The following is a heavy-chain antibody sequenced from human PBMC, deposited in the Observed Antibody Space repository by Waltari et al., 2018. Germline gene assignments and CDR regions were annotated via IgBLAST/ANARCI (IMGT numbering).Heavy chain of an antibody. CDR2: LYYTGTP. CDR3: ARRSGYYDL. V-gene: IGHV4-39*07. D-gene: IGHD3-3*01. J-gene: IGHJ3*01. Sequence: QLQLQESGPGLLKPSETLSLTCTVSGGSISRSSYSWGWIRQPPGKGLAWIADLYYTGTPYYNPSLKSRVTISVDTSRNQFSLKLSSVTAADTAVYFCARRSGYYDLWGQGTMVTVSS. CDR1: GGSISRSSYS.